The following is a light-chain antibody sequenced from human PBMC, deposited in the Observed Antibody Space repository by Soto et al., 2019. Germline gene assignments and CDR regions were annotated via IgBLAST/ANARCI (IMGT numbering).Light chain of an antibody. V-gene: IGKV3-20*01. CDR2: GAS. J-gene: IGKJ2*01. CDR3: QPHGSSYPNT. CDR1: QSVNSNY. Sequence: EIVLTQSPGTLSLSPGERATLSCRASQSVNSNYLAWYQQKPGQAPRLLIYGASNRATGIPDRFSGSGSGSDFSLTISRLEPEDFAVYYCQPHGSSYPNTFGQGTMLEIK.